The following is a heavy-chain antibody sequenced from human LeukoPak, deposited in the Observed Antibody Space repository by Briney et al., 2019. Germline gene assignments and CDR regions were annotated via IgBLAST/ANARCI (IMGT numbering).Heavy chain of an antibody. CDR1: GGSISSYY. CDR3: ARGLTLLWFGDPYYFDY. V-gene: IGHV4-34*01. J-gene: IGHJ4*02. CDR2: INHSGST. D-gene: IGHD3-10*01. Sequence: SETLSLTCTVSGGSISSYYWSWIRQPPGKGLEWIGEINHSGSTNYNPSLKSRVTISVDTSKNQFSLKLSSVTAADTAVYYCARGLTLLWFGDPYYFDYWGQGTLVTVSS.